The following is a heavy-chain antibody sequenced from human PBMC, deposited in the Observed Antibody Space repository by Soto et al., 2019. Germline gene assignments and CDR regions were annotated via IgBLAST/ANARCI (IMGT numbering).Heavy chain of an antibody. D-gene: IGHD3-22*01. CDR3: ARGPYDSSGYYEDGQYYFDY. Sequence: VGSLRLSCAASGFTFSSYSMNWVRQAPGKGLEWVSSISSSSSYIYYADSVKGRFTISRDNAKNTLYLQMNSLRAEDTAVYYCARGPYDSSGYYEDGQYYFDYWGQGTLVTVSS. CDR1: GFTFSSYS. V-gene: IGHV3-21*01. CDR2: ISSSSSYI. J-gene: IGHJ4*02.